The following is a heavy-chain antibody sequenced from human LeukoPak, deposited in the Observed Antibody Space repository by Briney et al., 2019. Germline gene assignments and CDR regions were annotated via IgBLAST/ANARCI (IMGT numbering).Heavy chain of an antibody. J-gene: IGHJ4*02. V-gene: IGHV1-18*01. D-gene: IGHD6-13*01. CDR3: ARACGGYSSSWYVCPADDFDY. Sequence: ASVKVSCKASGYTFTSYGISWVRQAPGQGLEWMGWISAYNGNTNYAQKLQGRVTMTTDTSTSTAYMELRSLRSDDTAVYYCARACGGYSSSWYVCPADDFDYWGQGTLVTVSS. CDR1: GYTFTSYG. CDR2: ISAYNGNT.